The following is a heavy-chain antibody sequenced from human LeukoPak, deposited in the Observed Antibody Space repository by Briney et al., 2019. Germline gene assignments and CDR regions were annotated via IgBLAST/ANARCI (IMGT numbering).Heavy chain of an antibody. CDR3: ARRNFIAAAGNAFDI. Sequence: GASVKVSCKASGYTFTSYYMHWVRQAPGQGLEWMGIINPSGGSTSYAQKFQGRVTTTRDTSTSTVYMELSSLRSEDTAVYYCARRNFIAAAGNAFDIWGQGTMVTVSS. V-gene: IGHV1-46*01. CDR2: INPSGGST. CDR1: GYTFTSYY. J-gene: IGHJ3*02. D-gene: IGHD6-13*01.